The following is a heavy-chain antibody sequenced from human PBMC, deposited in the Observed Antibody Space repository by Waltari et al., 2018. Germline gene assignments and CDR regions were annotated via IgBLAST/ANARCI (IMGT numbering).Heavy chain of an antibody. Sequence: QVQLVESGGGVVQSGRSLRLSCAASGFTFSSLGMHWVRQAPGKGLEWVAFIWYDGSNKFYADSVKGRLIISRDNSNNTLSLQMNSLRAEDTAVYYCARDHGYGAIDYYYYGMDVWGQGTTVTVSS. CDR2: IWYDGSNK. V-gene: IGHV3-33*01. D-gene: IGHD5-12*01. CDR1: GFTFSSLG. CDR3: ARDHGYGAIDYYYYGMDV. J-gene: IGHJ6*01.